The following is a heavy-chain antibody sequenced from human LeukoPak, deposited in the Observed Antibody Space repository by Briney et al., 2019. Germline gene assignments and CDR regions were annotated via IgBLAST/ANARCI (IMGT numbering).Heavy chain of an antibody. CDR1: GFTFNSYW. CDR2: INTDGSGT. D-gene: IGHD1-26*01. J-gene: IGHJ2*01. Sequence: GGSLRLSCAASGFTFNSYWMHWVRQAPGKGLAWVSRINTDGSGTAYADSVKGRFTISRDNAKNTLSLQMNSLRAEDTAVYYCARGVGTPVWYFDLWGRGTPVTVSS. V-gene: IGHV3-74*01. CDR3: ARGVGTPVWYFDL.